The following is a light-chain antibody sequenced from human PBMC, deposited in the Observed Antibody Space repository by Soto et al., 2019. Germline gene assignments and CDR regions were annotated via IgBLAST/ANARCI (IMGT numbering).Light chain of an antibody. CDR1: XIGXYSSNNKNY. CDR2: WAS. V-gene: IGKV4-1*01. Sequence: DIVITQAPDSLVVXXGGXXXXXXXPMXIGXYSSNNKNYLAWYQQKPGQPPKLLIYWASTRESGVPDRFSGSGSGTDFTLTISSLQAEDVAVYYCQQYYSTPITFGQGTRLEIK. J-gene: IGKJ5*01. CDR3: QQYYSTPIT.